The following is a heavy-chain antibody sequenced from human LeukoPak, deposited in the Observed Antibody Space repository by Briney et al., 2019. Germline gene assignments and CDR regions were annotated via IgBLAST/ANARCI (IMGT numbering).Heavy chain of an antibody. J-gene: IGHJ4*02. Sequence: ASVNVSCKASGYTFTSYDINGVRQATGQGRDGMGWMNPNRGNTRYAQKFQGRVTITRHTSISTAYLELSSLRSEDTAVYYCASGSGSYFGLWGQGNVVSVSS. CDR3: ASGSGSYFGL. D-gene: IGHD1-26*01. V-gene: IGHV1-8*03. CDR1: GYTFTSYD. CDR2: MNPNRGNT.